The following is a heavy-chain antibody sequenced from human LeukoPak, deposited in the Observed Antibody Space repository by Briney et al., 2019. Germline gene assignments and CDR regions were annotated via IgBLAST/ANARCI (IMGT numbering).Heavy chain of an antibody. D-gene: IGHD4-11*01. V-gene: IGHV3-7*03. CDR2: IKQDGSEK. CDR1: GFTFSSSW. J-gene: IGHJ4*02. CDR3: ARKYSNYDY. Sequence: GGSLRLSCAASGFTFSSSWMSWVRQAPGKGREWVANIKQDGSEKYYVDSVKGRFTISRDNAKNSLYLRMNSLRAEDTAVYYCARKYSNYDYWGQGTLVTVSS.